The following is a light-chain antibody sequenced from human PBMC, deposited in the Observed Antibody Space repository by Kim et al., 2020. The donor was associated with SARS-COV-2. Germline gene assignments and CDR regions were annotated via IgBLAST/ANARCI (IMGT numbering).Light chain of an antibody. J-gene: IGLJ3*02. Sequence: PGGTVTLTCGSSTGAVTSGHSPYWFQQKPGQAPRTLYYDTSNKLSWTPARFSGSLLGGKAALTFSGAQPEDEAEYYCLLSYSGARVFGGGTQLTVL. CDR3: LLSYSGARV. CDR2: DTS. V-gene: IGLV7-46*01. CDR1: TGAVTSGHS.